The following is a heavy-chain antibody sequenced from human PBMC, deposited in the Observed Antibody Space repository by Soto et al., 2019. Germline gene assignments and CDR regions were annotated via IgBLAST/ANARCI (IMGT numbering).Heavy chain of an antibody. V-gene: IGHV1-58*01. CDR2: NVVGSGNT. J-gene: IGHJ6*02. Sequence: SVKVSCKASGFTFTSSAVQWVRQARGQRLEWVGWNVVGSGNTNYAQKFQERVTITRNMSTSTAYMELSSLRSEDTAVYYCAAVGRELLYYYYDMDVWGRGTTVTVAS. D-gene: IGHD3-10*01. CDR1: GFTFTSSA. CDR3: AAVGRELLYYYYDMDV.